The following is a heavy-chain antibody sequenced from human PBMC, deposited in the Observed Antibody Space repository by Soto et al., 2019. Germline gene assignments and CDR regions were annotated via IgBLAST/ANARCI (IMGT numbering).Heavy chain of an antibody. CDR1: GFTFDDYA. D-gene: IGHD6-19*01. J-gene: IGHJ4*02. CDR3: AKDMGGTVAGSLDY. V-gene: IGHV3-9*01. CDR2: ISWNSGSI. Sequence: EVQLVESGGGLVQPGRSLRLSCAASGFTFDDYAMHWVRQAPGKGLEWVSGISWNSGSIGYADSVKGRFTISRDNDKNSLYLQMNSLRAEDTALYYCAKDMGGTVAGSLDYWGQGTLVTVSS.